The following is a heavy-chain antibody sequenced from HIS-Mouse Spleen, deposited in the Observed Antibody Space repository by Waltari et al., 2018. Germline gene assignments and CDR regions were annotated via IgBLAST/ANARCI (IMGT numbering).Heavy chain of an antibody. J-gene: IGHJ4*02. V-gene: IGHV6-1*01. CDR1: GDSVSSTTSA. Sequence: QVQLQQSGPGLLKPSQTLSLTLAISGDSVSSTTSAWNWLRQSPSRGLEWLGRTYYRSKWYNDYAVSVKSRITINPDTSKNQFSLQLNSVTPEDTAVYYCARAGFRAGDFDYWGQGTLVTVSS. D-gene: IGHD7-27*01. CDR2: TYYRSKWYN. CDR3: ARAGFRAGDFDY.